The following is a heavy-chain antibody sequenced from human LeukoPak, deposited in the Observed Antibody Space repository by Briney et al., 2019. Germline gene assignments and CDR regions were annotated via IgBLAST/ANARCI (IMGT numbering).Heavy chain of an antibody. CDR3: STYDSRFDY. D-gene: IGHD5-12*01. CDR1: GFTFTTNG. Sequence: PGGSLRLSCAASGFTFTTNGYCWVRQAPGKGLEWVSVISGSGDAAYYADSVKGRFTISRDNSKNTVSLQMNSLIAEDTATYYCSTYDSRFDYWGQGTLVTVSS. CDR2: ISGSGDAA. V-gene: IGHV3-23*01. J-gene: IGHJ4*02.